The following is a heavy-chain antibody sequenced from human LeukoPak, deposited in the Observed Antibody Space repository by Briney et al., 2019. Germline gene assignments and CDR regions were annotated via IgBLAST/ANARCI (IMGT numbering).Heavy chain of an antibody. Sequence: PGGSLRLSCAASGFTFDDYGMSWVRQAPGKGLEWVSGINWNGGSTGYADSVKGRFTISRDNAKNSLYLQMNSLRAEDTAVYYCARDRAQGYCSGGSCHGVFEDYWGQGTLVTVSS. D-gene: IGHD2-15*01. CDR3: ARDRAQGYCSGGSCHGVFEDY. CDR1: GFTFDDYG. J-gene: IGHJ4*02. CDR2: INWNGGST. V-gene: IGHV3-20*04.